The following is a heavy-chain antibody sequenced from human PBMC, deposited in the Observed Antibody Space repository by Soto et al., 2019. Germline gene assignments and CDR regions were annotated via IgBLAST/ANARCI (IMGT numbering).Heavy chain of an antibody. J-gene: IGHJ4*02. V-gene: IGHV4-31*03. D-gene: IGHD3-22*01. CDR2: IYYSGST. CDR1: GGSISSGGYY. CDR3: AGDSSGYYLCFDN. Sequence: QVQLQESGPGLVKPSQTLSLTCTVSGGSISSGGYYWSWIRQHPGKGLEWIAYIYYSGSTYYSPSLKSRVTISVDTSKNQFSLKLSSVTAADTAVYYCAGDSSGYYLCFDNWGQGTLVTVSS.